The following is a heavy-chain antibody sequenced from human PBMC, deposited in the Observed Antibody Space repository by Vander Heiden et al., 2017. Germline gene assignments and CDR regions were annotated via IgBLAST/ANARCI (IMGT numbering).Heavy chain of an antibody. CDR1: GFTLKTYG. CDR3: AKGQYSSTTGWLDP. J-gene: IGHJ5*02. V-gene: IGHV3-30*18. D-gene: IGHD6-13*01. CDR2: ISYEGSNE. Sequence: VQLVYSVAVLVQPGKSLRLSCAVPGFTLKTYGMHWVRQAPGKGLEWVAFISYEGSNEFYADAVRGRFAISRDISKNTLFLQMNNLRVDDTATYYCAKGQYSSTTGWLDPWGQGTLVTVSS.